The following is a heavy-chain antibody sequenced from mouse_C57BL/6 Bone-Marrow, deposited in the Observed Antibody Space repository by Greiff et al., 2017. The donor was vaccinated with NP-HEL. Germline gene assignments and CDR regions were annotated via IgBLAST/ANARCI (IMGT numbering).Heavy chain of an antibody. CDR3: ARGDYGSSYEGALYYFDY. J-gene: IGHJ2*01. CDR2: ISGGGGNT. D-gene: IGHD1-1*01. V-gene: IGHV5-9*01. CDR1: GFTFSSYT. Sequence: EVKLMESGGGLVKPGGSLKLSCAASGFTFSSYTMSWVRQTPEKRLEWVATISGGGGNTYYPDSVQGRFTISRDNAKNTLYLQMSSLRSEDTALYYCARGDYGSSYEGALYYFDYWGQGTTLTVSS.